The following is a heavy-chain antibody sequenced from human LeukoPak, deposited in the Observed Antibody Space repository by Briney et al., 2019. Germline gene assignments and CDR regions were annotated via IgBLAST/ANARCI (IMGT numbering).Heavy chain of an antibody. D-gene: IGHD2-8*01. Sequence: GSLRLSCAASGFTFGTHAMTWVRQAPGKGLEWVSGMSGRGDTSYYADSVKGRFTLSRDNSKNTLFLQMNSLRAEDTAVYYCAKLAGIRGCFVYYFDCWGTGILVT. J-gene: IGHJ4*02. CDR2: MSGRGDTS. V-gene: IGHV3-23*01. CDR3: AKLAGIRGCFVYYFDC. CDR1: GFTFGTHA.